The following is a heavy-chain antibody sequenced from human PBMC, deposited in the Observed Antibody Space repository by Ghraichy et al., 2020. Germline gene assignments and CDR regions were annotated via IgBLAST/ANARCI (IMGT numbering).Heavy chain of an antibody. CDR3: ATYSVVVVAARELPGLGLDP. J-gene: IGHJ5*02. Sequence: ASVKVSCKVSGYTLTELSMHWVRQAPGKGLEWMGGFDPEDGETIYAQKFQGRVTMTEDTSTDTAYMELSSLRSEDTAVDYCATYSVVVVAARELPGLGLDPWGQGTLVTVSS. V-gene: IGHV1-24*01. D-gene: IGHD2-15*01. CDR2: FDPEDGET. CDR1: GYTLTELS.